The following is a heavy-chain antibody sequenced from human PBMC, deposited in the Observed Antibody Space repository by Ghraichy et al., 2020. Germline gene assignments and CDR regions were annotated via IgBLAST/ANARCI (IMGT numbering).Heavy chain of an antibody. CDR2: IYYSGST. J-gene: IGHJ4*02. D-gene: IGHD6-13*01. CDR1: GGSISSSSYY. Sequence: SETLSLTCTVSGGSISSSSYYWGWIRQPPGKGLEWIGTIYYSGSTYYNPSLKSRVTISVDTSKNHFSLKLSSVTAADTAVYYCARGRGIVALVYFDYWGQGTLVTVSS. CDR3: ARGRGIVALVYFDY. V-gene: IGHV4-39*02.